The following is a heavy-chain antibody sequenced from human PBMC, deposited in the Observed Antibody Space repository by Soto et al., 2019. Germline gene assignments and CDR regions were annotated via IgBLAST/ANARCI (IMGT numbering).Heavy chain of an antibody. J-gene: IGHJ5*01. CDR2: IHYTGST. D-gene: IGHD1-1*01. V-gene: IGHV4-59*01. Sequence: SETLSLTCTVSGGSMSRYYWTWIRQPPGKGLEWIGNIHYTGSTNYNPSLKSRVTILLGTSASQFSLKVSSVTAAETTVYYCARDLTISSTDGPLDPWGQGTLVTVSS. CDR1: GGSMSRYY. CDR3: ARDLTISSTDGPLDP.